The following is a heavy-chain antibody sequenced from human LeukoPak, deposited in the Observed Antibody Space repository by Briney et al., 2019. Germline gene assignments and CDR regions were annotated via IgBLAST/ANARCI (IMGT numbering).Heavy chain of an antibody. D-gene: IGHD3-16*01. Sequence: GGSLRLSCTASGFTFGDYVMSWVRQAPGKGLEWVANIEQDGSEKYYVDSVKGRFTISRDNAKHSLYLQMNSLRAEDTAVYYCARWGVPIYYYYMDVWGKGTTVTVSS. CDR3: ARWGVPIYYYYMDV. J-gene: IGHJ6*03. CDR1: GFTFGDYV. V-gene: IGHV3-7*01. CDR2: IEQDGSEK.